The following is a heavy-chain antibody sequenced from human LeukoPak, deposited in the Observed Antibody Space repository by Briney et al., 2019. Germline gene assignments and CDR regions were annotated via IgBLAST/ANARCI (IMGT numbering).Heavy chain of an antibody. J-gene: IGHJ6*03. Sequence: SETLSLTCTVSGGSISSSSYYWGWIRQPPGKGLEWIGSIYYSGSTYYNPSLKSRVTISVDTSKNQFSLKLSSVTAADTAVYYCAGHVRVAAAGRDYYYYYMDVWGKGTTVTISS. CDR2: IYYSGST. D-gene: IGHD6-13*01. CDR3: AGHVRVAAAGRDYYYYYMDV. V-gene: IGHV4-39*01. CDR1: GGSISSSSYY.